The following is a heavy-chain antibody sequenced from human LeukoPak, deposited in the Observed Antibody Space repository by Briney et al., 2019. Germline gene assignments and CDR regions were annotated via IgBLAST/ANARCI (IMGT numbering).Heavy chain of an antibody. Sequence: PSETLSLTCAVYGGSFSGYYWSWIRQPPGKGLEWIGEINHSGSTNYNPSLKGRVTISVDTSKNQFSLKLSSVTAADTAVYYCARVGTDGYNSDDYWGQGTLVTVSS. V-gene: IGHV4-34*01. J-gene: IGHJ4*02. CDR1: GGSFSGYY. CDR2: INHSGST. CDR3: ARVGTDGYNSDDY. D-gene: IGHD5-24*01.